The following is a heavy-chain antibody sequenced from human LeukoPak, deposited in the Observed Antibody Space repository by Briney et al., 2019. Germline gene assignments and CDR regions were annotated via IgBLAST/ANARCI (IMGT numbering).Heavy chain of an antibody. D-gene: IGHD1-26*01. V-gene: IGHV3-64D*06. Sequence: GGSLRLSCSTSGFTLSDHFMHWVRQAPGKGLEYVSSIDINGGTTFYADSVKGRFTISRHNSKNALYLQLSSLRLEDTALYYCVKDLSGTWSFDYWGQGTLVTVSS. CDR2: IDINGGTT. CDR1: GFTLSDHF. J-gene: IGHJ4*02. CDR3: VKDLSGTWSFDY.